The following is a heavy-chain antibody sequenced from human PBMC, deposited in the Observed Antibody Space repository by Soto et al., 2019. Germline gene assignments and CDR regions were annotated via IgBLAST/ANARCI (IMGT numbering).Heavy chain of an antibody. D-gene: IGHD3-10*01. V-gene: IGHV3-72*01. CDR3: VLWVRGLINY. J-gene: IGHJ4*02. Sequence: EVQLVESGGGLVQPGGSLRLSCATSGITFSDHDMDWVRQAPGKGLEWLGRSRSRVDKYATDYAASVRGRFTFSRDDSKSSLSLQMRSLKTGDTAMYYCVLWVRGLINYWGQGTLVTVSS. CDR2: SRSRVDKYAT. CDR1: GITFSDHD.